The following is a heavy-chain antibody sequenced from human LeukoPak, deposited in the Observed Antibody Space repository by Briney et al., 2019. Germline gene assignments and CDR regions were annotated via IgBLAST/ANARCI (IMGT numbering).Heavy chain of an antibody. CDR2: IYYSGST. D-gene: IGHD6-13*01. CDR3: ARHHSSSWSGNGFDI. J-gene: IGHJ3*02. V-gene: IGHV4-39*01. Sequence: SETLSLTCTVSGGSISSSYYWGWIRQPPGKGLEWIGSIYYSGSTYYNPSLKSRVTISVDTSKNQFSLKLSSVTAADTAVYYCARHHSSSWSGNGFDIWGQGTMVTVSS. CDR1: GGSISSSYY.